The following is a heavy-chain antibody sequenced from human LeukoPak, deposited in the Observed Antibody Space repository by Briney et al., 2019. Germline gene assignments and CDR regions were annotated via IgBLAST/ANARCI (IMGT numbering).Heavy chain of an antibody. CDR1: GGSFSGYY. V-gene: IGHV4-34*01. CDR2: INHSGST. D-gene: IGHD2-2*01. J-gene: IGHJ6*03. CDR3: ARGRSDVVVPAAHGQGMNYYYYYMDV. Sequence: SETLSLTCAVYGGSFSGYYWSWIRQPPGKGLEWVGEINHSGSTNYNPSLKSRVTISVDTSKNQFSLKLSSVTAADTAVYYCARGRSDVVVPAAHGQGMNYYYYYMDVWGKGTTVTVSS.